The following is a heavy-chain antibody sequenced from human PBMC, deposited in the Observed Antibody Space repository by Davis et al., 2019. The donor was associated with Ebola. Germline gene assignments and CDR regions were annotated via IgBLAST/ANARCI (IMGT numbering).Heavy chain of an antibody. CDR3: ARAQFPTTSDH. V-gene: IGHV1-69*02. Sequence: SVKVSCKASGCTFSSYTISWVRQAPAQGLEWMGRIIPILGIANYAQKFQGRVTITADTSTTTAYMEVGSLRSDDTAVYYCARAQFPTTSDHWGQGTLVTVSS. J-gene: IGHJ4*02. D-gene: IGHD1-1*01. CDR1: GCTFSSYT. CDR2: IIPILGIA.